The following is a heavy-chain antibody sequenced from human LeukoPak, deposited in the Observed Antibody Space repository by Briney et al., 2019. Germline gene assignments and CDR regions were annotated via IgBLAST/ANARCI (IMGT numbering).Heavy chain of an antibody. CDR3: ARSDYYDSSGADY. D-gene: IGHD3-22*01. CDR1: GYTFTGYY. V-gene: IGHV1-2*02. Sequence: ASVRVSCKASGYTFTGYYMHWVRQAPGQGVEWMGWINPNSGGTNYAQKFQGRVTMTRDTSISTAYMELSRLRSDDTAVYYCARSDYYDSSGADYWGQGTLVTVSS. J-gene: IGHJ4*02. CDR2: INPNSGGT.